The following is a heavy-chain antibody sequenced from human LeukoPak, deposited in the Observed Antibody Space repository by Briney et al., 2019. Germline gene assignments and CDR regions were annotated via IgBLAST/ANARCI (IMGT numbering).Heavy chain of an antibody. CDR1: GFTVSTYY. Sequence: GGSLRLSCAASGFTVSTYYMTWVRQAPGKGLECVSVIYSGGSTYSADSVKGRFTVSRDNSKNTLYLQMNSLRAEDTAMYYCARGLGYCTSTTCLLPFDYWGQGTLVTVSS. V-gene: IGHV3-53*01. CDR2: IYSGGST. CDR3: ARGLGYCTSTTCLLPFDY. D-gene: IGHD2-2*01. J-gene: IGHJ4*02.